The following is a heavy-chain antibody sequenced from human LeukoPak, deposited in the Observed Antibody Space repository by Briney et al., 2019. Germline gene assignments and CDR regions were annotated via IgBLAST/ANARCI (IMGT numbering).Heavy chain of an antibody. CDR3: ARDPTTVTDYGMDV. CDR1: GGSISSGGYY. J-gene: IGHJ6*02. D-gene: IGHD4-17*01. Sequence: KPSETLSLTCTVAGGSISSGGYYWSWIRQHPGKGLEWIGYIYYSGSTYYNPSLKSRVTISVDTSKNQFSLKLSSVTAADTAVYYCARDPTTVTDYGMDVWGQGTTVTVSS. V-gene: IGHV4-31*03. CDR2: IYYSGST.